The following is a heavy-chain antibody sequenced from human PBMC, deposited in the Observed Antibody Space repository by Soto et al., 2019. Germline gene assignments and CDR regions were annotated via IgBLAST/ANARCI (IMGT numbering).Heavy chain of an antibody. CDR1: GFTFSSYA. CDR2: ISYGGRNK. J-gene: IGHJ4*02. Sequence: QVQLVESGGGVVQPGRSLRLSCAASGFTFSSYAMHWVRQAPGKGLEWVAVISYGGRNKYYADSLKGRFTISRDNSKNTPHMHMNNRRAEDAALVYCASGGSLWFWEPFDSWGQGTLVPVSS. V-gene: IGHV3-30-3*01. CDR3: ASGGSLWFWEPFDS. D-gene: IGHD3-10*01.